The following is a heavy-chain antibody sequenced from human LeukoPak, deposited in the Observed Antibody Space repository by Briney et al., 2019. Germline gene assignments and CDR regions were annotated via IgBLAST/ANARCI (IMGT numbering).Heavy chain of an antibody. J-gene: IGHJ4*02. D-gene: IGHD6-13*01. CDR3: ARRYSSSWYVILDY. Sequence: ASVKVSCKASGGTFSSYAISWVRQAPGQGLEWMGRIIPILGIANYAQKFQGRVTITADKSTSTAYMELSSLRSEDTAVYYCARRYSSSWYVILDYWGQGTLVTVSS. V-gene: IGHV1-69*04. CDR1: GGTFSSYA. CDR2: IIPILGIA.